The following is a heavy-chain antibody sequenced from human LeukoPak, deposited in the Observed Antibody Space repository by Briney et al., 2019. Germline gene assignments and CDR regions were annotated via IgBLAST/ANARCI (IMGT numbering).Heavy chain of an antibody. CDR2: ISYDGSNK. CDR3: ARDSGWYVPGY. Sequence: GSLRLSCAASGFTFSSYAMHWVRQAPGKGLEWVAVISYDGSNKYYADSVKGRFTISRDNSKNTLYLQTNSLRAEDTAVYYCARDSGWYVPGYWGQGTLVTVSS. V-gene: IGHV3-30*04. J-gene: IGHJ4*02. CDR1: GFTFSSYA. D-gene: IGHD6-19*01.